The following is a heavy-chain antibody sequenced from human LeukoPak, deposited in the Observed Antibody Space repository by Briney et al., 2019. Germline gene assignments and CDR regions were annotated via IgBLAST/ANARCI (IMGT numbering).Heavy chain of an antibody. CDR1: GFTFSTYW. CDR3: ARDLQDVVGAIDY. Sequence: GGSLRLSCAASGFTFSTYWMAWVRQAPGKGLEWVANIKQDGSEKYYVDSVKGRFTISRDNAKNSLYLQMNSLRAEDTAVYYCARDLQDVVGAIDYWGQGTLVTVSS. CDR2: IKQDGSEK. V-gene: IGHV3-7*01. D-gene: IGHD1-26*01. J-gene: IGHJ4*02.